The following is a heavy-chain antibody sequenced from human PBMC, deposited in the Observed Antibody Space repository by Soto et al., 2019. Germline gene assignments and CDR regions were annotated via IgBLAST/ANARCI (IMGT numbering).Heavy chain of an antibody. V-gene: IGHV3-33*01. CDR3: ARDLGGPQLYYYYGMDV. D-gene: IGHD2-15*01. Sequence: QVQLVESGGGVVQPGRSLRLSCAASGFTFSSYGMHWVRQAPGKGLEWVAVIWYDGSNKYYADSVKGRFTISRDNSKNTLYLQMNSLRAEDTAVYYCARDLGGPQLYYYYGMDVWGQGTTVTVSS. CDR1: GFTFSSYG. CDR2: IWYDGSNK. J-gene: IGHJ6*02.